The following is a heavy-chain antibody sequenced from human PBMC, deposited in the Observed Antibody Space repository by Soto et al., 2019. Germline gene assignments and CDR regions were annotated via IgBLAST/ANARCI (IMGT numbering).Heavy chain of an antibody. CDR2: INLNIGGT. D-gene: IGHD6-6*01. J-gene: IGHJ2*01. CDR1: GYTFIGYY. Sequence: QVQLVQSGAEVKKPGASVKVSCKASGYTFIGYYMHWVRPAPGQGLEWMGSINLNIGGTKYAQKFQGRVNMTSATSIKKAYMELSSMTSDDTAVYYCARDPVRSIWYFDVWGRGTLVTVSS. V-gene: IGHV1-2*02. CDR3: ARDPVRSIWYFDV.